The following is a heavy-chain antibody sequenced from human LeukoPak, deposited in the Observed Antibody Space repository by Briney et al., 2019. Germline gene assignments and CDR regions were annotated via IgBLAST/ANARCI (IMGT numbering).Heavy chain of an antibody. Sequence: SETLSLTCTVSGGSISSYYWSWIRRPPGKGLEWIGYIYYSGSTNYNPSLKSRVTISVDTSKNQFSLKLSSVTAADTAVYYCAGSIAVAGHDAFGIWGQGTMVTVSS. V-gene: IGHV4-59*01. CDR1: GGSISSYY. D-gene: IGHD6-19*01. CDR2: IYYSGST. CDR3: AGSIAVAGHDAFGI. J-gene: IGHJ3*02.